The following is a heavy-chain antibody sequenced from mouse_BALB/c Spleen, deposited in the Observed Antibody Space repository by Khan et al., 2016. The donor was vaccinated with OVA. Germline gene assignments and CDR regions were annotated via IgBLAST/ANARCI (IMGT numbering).Heavy chain of an antibody. CDR2: INPSNGGT. D-gene: IGHD2-10*02. J-gene: IGHJ3*01. CDR1: GYSFTTYT. V-gene: IGHV1-18*01. Sequence: VQLQQSGPELVKPGASMKISCRASGYSFTTYTMNWVKQSHGKSLEWIGFINPSNGGTRYNQKFKGKATLTVSQSSRTAYMLFLRLTSEGAAVYYCARSGYGNFAYWGQGTLVTVSA. CDR3: ARSGYGNFAY.